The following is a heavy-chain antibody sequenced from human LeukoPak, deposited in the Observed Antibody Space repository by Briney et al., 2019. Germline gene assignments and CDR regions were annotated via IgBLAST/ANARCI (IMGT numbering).Heavy chain of an antibody. Sequence: SETLSLTCAVSGGSFSGYYWNWVRQPPGKGLEWIGEINHSGSTNYNPSPKSRGTISVDTYKNKFSLKLSSVTAADTAVYYCARVEDFWSGYYLDYWGQGTLVTVSS. D-gene: IGHD3-3*01. CDR2: INHSGST. CDR1: GGSFSGYY. V-gene: IGHV4-34*01. CDR3: ARVEDFWSGYYLDY. J-gene: IGHJ4*02.